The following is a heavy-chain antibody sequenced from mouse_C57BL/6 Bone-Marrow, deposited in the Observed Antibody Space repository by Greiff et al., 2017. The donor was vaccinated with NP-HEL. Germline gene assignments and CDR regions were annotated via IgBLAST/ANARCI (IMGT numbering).Heavy chain of an antibody. Sequence: VQLQQPGTELVKPGASVKLSCKASGYTFTSYWMHWVKQRPGQGLEWIGNINPSNGGTNYNEKFKSKATLTVDKSSSTAYMQLSSLTSEDSAVYYCARCPIYYYGSRGYCDYWGQGTTLTVSS. J-gene: IGHJ2*01. V-gene: IGHV1-53*01. CDR2: INPSNGGT. CDR1: GYTFTSYW. CDR3: ARCPIYYYGSRGYCDY. D-gene: IGHD1-1*01.